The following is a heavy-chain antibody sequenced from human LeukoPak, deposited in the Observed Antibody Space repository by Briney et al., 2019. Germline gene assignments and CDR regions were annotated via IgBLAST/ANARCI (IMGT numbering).Heavy chain of an antibody. D-gene: IGHD1-20*01. CDR2: LYSDGRT. CDR3: ARGDNWNGVGAFDV. CDR1: GFTVCSTF. V-gene: IGHV3-53*01. Sequence: GGSLRLSCEASGFTVCSTFMSWVRQAPGEGLEWVSALYSDGRTYYADSVRGRFTISRDNSKNTPYLQMNSLRAEDTAVYYCARGDNWNGVGAFDVWGQGTLVTVSS. J-gene: IGHJ3*01.